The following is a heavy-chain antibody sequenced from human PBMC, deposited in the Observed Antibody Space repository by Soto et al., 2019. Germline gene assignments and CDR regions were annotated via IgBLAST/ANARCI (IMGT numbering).Heavy chain of an antibody. D-gene: IGHD4-17*01. Sequence: GGSLRLSCAASGFTFSSYGMHWVRQAPGKGLEWVAVISYDRSNKYYADSVKGRFTISRDNSKNTLYLQMNSLRAEDTAVYYCAKDPYGGTLDYWGQGTLVTVSS. CDR2: ISYDRSNK. CDR3: AKDPYGGTLDY. V-gene: IGHV3-30*18. CDR1: GFTFSSYG. J-gene: IGHJ4*02.